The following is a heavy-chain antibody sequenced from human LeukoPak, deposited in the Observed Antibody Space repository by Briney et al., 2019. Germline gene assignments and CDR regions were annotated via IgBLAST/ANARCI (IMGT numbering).Heavy chain of an antibody. CDR2: INHSGST. J-gene: IGHJ5*02. D-gene: IGHD3-22*01. V-gene: IGHV4-34*01. Sequence: SETLSLTCAVYGGSFSGYYWSWIRQPPGKGLEWIGEINHSGSTNYNPSLKSRVTISVDTSKNQFSLKLSSVTAADTAVYYCARAGTCYYDSSGYYYDWFDPWGQGTLVTVSS. CDR1: GGSFSGYY. CDR3: ARAGTCYYDSSGYYYDWFDP.